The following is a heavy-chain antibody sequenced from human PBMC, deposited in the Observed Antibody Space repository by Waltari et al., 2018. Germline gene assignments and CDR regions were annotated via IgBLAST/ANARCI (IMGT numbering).Heavy chain of an antibody. V-gene: IGHV7-4-1*02. CDR3: ARKIGDTSSAWYFDL. CDR1: GYTFTNYP. J-gene: IGHJ2*01. Sequence: QVQLVQSGSELKEPGASVKISCQASGYTFTNYPINWVRQAPGQGLEWMGWINTDTGNPTYAQGFTGRFVFSLDISVSTAYLQISSLKAEDTAVYYCARKIGDTSSAWYFDLWGRGSLVTVSS. D-gene: IGHD6-6*01. CDR2: INTDTGNP.